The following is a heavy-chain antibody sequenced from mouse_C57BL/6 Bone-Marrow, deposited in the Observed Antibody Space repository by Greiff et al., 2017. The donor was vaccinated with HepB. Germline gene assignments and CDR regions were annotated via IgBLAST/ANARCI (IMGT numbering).Heavy chain of an antibody. Sequence: VQLQQSGAELVRPGPSVKMSCKASGYTFTNYWIGWAKQRPGHGLEWIGDIYPGGGYTNYNEKFKGKATLTADKSSSTAYMQFSSLTSEDSAIYYCARATYYSNYGFAYWGQGTRVTVSA. CDR1: GYTFTNYW. CDR2: IYPGGGYT. V-gene: IGHV1-63*01. D-gene: IGHD2-5*01. J-gene: IGHJ3*01. CDR3: ARATYYSNYGFAY.